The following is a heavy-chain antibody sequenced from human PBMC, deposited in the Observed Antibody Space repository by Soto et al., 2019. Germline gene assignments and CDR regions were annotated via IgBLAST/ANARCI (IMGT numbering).Heavy chain of an antibody. V-gene: IGHV1-8*01. CDR2: MNPNSGNT. CDR1: GYTFTSYD. CDR3: ARGGVGICGWNGLRNWFAP. J-gene: IGHJ5*02. D-gene: IGHD6-19*01. Sequence: ASVKVSCTAAGYTFTSYDINWVRQATGQGLEWMGWMNPNSGNTGYAQKFQGRVTMTRNTSISTAYMELSSLRSEDTAVYYCARGGVGICGWNGLRNWFAPWGQRSLVTVYS.